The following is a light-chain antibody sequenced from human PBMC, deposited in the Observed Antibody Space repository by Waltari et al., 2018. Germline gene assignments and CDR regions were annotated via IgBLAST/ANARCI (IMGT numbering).Light chain of an antibody. Sequence: DIQMTQSPSSLSASVGDRVTITCRASQSISSYLNWYQQKPGKAPKLLIYAASSLQSGVPARFSGSGSWTDFTLAISSLQPEEFSTYYCERSYSTPFTFGPGTKVDIK. V-gene: IGKV1-39*01. CDR3: ERSYSTPFT. CDR1: QSISSY. J-gene: IGKJ3*01. CDR2: AAS.